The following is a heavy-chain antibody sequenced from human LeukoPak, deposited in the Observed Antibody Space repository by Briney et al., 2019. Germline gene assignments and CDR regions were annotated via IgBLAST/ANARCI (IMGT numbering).Heavy chain of an antibody. CDR2: IGTVGDT. CDR1: GFIFSTYD. CDR3: ARDTAMVDFDY. V-gene: IGHV3-13*01. D-gene: IGHD5-18*01. Sequence: GGSLRLSCAASGFIFSTYDMHWVRQGTGKGLEWVSAIGTVGDTHYADSVKGRFTISRENAKNSLYLQMNSLRAEDTAVYYCARDTAMVDFDYWGQGTLVTVSS. J-gene: IGHJ4*02.